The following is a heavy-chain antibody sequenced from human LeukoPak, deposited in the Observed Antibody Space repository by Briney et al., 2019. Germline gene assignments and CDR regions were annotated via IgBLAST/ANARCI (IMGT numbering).Heavy chain of an antibody. V-gene: IGHV5-51*01. D-gene: IGHD3-10*01. J-gene: IGHJ3*02. CDR3: ARRRFGEFSYRGDAFDI. Sequence: GESLKISCEGSGYTFTSYWIGWVRQMPGKGLEWMGIIYPGDSDTRYSPSFQGQVTISADKSISTAYLQWSSLKASDTAMYYCARRRFGEFSYRGDAFDIWGQGTMVTVSS. CDR1: GYTFTSYW. CDR2: IYPGDSDT.